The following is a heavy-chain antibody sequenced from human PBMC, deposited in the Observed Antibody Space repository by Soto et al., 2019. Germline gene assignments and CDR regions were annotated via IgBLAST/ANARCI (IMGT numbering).Heavy chain of an antibody. D-gene: IGHD2-15*01. J-gene: IGHJ4*02. V-gene: IGHV4-59*01. CDR2: IYYAGST. Sequence: PSETLSLTCTVSGVSISGYYWTWIRQPPGKGLEYIGYIYYAGSTNYNPSLKSRVTISLDMSKNQFSLKLSSVTAADTAVYYCARGHSGGPWGLDYWGQGTLVTVSS. CDR1: GVSISGYY. CDR3: ARGHSGGPWGLDY.